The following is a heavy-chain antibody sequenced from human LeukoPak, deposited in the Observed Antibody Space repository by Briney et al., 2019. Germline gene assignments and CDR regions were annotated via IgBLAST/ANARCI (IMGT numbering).Heavy chain of an antibody. Sequence: GASVKVSCKASGYTFTSYDINWVRQATGQGLEWMGWMNPNSGNTGYAQKFQGRVTMTRNTSISTAYMELSSLRSEDTAVYYCARGRDYYGDYLPDYWGQGTLVTVSS. J-gene: IGHJ4*02. D-gene: IGHD4-17*01. CDR1: GYTFTSYD. V-gene: IGHV1-8*01. CDR3: ARGRDYYGDYLPDY. CDR2: MNPNSGNT.